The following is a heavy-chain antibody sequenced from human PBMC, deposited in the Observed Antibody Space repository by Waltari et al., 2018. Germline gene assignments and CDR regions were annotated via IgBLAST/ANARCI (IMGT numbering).Heavy chain of an antibody. J-gene: IGHJ4*02. CDR1: GGTFSSYA. CDR3: ARELAVVVARGYFDY. CDR2: IIPIFGTA. D-gene: IGHD3-22*01. Sequence: QVQLVQSGAEVKKPGSSVQVSCKASGGTFSSYAIRWGRQAPGQGLEWMGGIIPIFGTANYAQKFQGRVTITADKSTSTAYMELSSLRSEDTAVYYCARELAVVVARGYFDYWGQGTLVTVSS. V-gene: IGHV1-69*14.